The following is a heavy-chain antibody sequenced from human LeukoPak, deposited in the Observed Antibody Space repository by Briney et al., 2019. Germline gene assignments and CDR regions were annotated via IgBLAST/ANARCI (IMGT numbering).Heavy chain of an antibody. CDR3: ATSDDSAATY. J-gene: IGHJ4*02. CDR2: IKEDGRTK. CDR1: GFTFSKFW. D-gene: IGHD6-25*01. V-gene: IGHV3-7*01. Sequence: GGSLRLSCAASGFTFSKFWMSWVRQAPGKGLEWVANIKEDGRTKHYVDSVKGRFTISRYNAKNSLSPQMNYLRLEDTAVYYCATSDDSAATYWGQGTLVTVSS.